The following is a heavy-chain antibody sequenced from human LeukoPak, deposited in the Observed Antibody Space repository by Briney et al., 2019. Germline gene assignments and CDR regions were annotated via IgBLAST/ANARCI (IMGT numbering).Heavy chain of an antibody. V-gene: IGHV3-7*04. CDR3: VRGRGWYLDL. CDR2: IKQDGSEK. CDR1: GFTFIIAW. J-gene: IGHJ2*01. Sequence: GWSLRLSCPASGFTFIIAWMFWLRQAPGKGLEWAATIKQDGSEKHYLDSVKRRFTISRDNAENSLYLQINRLRAEDTAVYSCVRGRGWYLDLWGRGTQVTVSS.